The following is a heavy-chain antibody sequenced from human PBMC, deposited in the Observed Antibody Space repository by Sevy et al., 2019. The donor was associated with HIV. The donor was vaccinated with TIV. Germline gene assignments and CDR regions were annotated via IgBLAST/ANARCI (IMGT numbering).Heavy chain of an antibody. J-gene: IGHJ6*02. CDR1: GYTFTSYG. V-gene: IGHV1-18*01. D-gene: IGHD2-2*01. CDR3: ARKRIVVVPAANADYYYGMDV. Sequence: ASVKVSCKASGYTFTSYGISWVRQAPGQGLEWMGWISAYNGNTNYAQKLQGRVTMTTDTSTSTAYMELRSLRSDDTAVYYCARKRIVVVPAANADYYYGMDVWGQGTTVTVSS. CDR2: ISAYNGNT.